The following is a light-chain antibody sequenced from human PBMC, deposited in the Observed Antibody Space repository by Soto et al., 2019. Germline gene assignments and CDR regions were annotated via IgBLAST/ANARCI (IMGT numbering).Light chain of an antibody. J-gene: IGKJ4*01. CDR3: QQYGGSPRVT. CDR1: QSVSSNY. V-gene: IGKV3-20*01. Sequence: EIVLTQSPGTLSLSPGERVTLSCRASQSVSSNYLAWYQQKPGQAPRLLIYSASSRATGIPDRFSGSGSGTDVTLTISRLEPEAFAVYYCQQYGGSPRVTFGGGTKLEIK. CDR2: SAS.